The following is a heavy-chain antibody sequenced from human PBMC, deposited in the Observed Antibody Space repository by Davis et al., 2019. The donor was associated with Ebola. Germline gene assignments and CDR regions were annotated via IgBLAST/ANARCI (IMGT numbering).Heavy chain of an antibody. Sequence: GGSLRLSCAASGFTFSSYCMSWVRQAPGKGLEWVSYISGSGSIIYDADSVKGRFTISRDNAKNSLYLQMNSLRAEDTAVYYCATVIHYYDSSGYYYVESGMDVWGQGTTVTVSS. J-gene: IGHJ6*02. D-gene: IGHD3-22*01. CDR3: ATVIHYYDSSGYYYVESGMDV. CDR1: GFTFSSYC. V-gene: IGHV3-48*04. CDR2: ISGSGSII.